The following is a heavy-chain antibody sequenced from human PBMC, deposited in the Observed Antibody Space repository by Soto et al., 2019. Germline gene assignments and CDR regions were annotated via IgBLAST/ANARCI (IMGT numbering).Heavy chain of an antibody. CDR1: GFAFSTCA. J-gene: IGHJ6*02. CDR2: ISGSGGSS. D-gene: IGHD6-13*01. Sequence: GGSLRLSCAAAGFAFSTCAMTWVRQAPGKGLEWVSVISGSGGSSYYAASVKGRFTISRDNSKNTLFLQMNGLRAEDTAVYYCAKVTKRAAAGRYEYYKYGMDVWGQGTTVTVSS. V-gene: IGHV3-23*01. CDR3: AKVTKRAAAGRYEYYKYGMDV.